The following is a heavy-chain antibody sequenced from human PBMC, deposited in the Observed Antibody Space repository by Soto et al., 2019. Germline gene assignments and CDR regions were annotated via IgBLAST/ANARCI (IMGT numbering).Heavy chain of an antibody. V-gene: IGHV1-8*01. Sequence: ASVKXSCKASGYTFTSYDINWVRQATGQGLEWMGWMNPNSGNTGYAQKFQGRVTMTRNTSISTAYMELSSLRSEDTAVYYCARALYCSGGSCYPPXRYWGQGTLVTVSS. J-gene: IGHJ4*02. CDR2: MNPNSGNT. CDR3: ARALYCSGGSCYPPXRY. CDR1: GYTFTSYD. D-gene: IGHD2-15*01.